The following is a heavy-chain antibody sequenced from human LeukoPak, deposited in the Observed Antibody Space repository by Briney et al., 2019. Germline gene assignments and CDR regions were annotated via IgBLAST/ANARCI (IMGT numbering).Heavy chain of an antibody. J-gene: IGHJ4*02. V-gene: IGHV3-48*03. CDR2: ISSSGSTI. D-gene: IGHD3-10*01. CDR1: GFTFSSYD. Sequence: GGSLRLSCAASGFTFSSYDINWVRQAPGKGLEWVSYISSSGSTIYYADSVKGRFTISRDNAKNSLYLQMNSLRAEDTAVYYCASEANYYGSGSYSHWGQGTLVTVSS. CDR3: ASEANYYGSGSYSH.